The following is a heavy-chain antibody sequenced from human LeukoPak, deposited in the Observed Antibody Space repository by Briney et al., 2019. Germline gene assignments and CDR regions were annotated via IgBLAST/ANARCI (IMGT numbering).Heavy chain of an antibody. CDR1: GGTFSSYA. CDR2: IIPIFGTA. V-gene: IGHV1-69*05. CDR3: ARGNYYYYYMDV. Sequence: GASVKVSCKASGGTFSSYAISRVRQAPGQGLEWMGGIIPIFGTANYAQKFQGRVTITTDESTSTAYMELSSLRSEDTAVYYCARGNYYYYYMDVWGKGTTVTVSS. J-gene: IGHJ6*03.